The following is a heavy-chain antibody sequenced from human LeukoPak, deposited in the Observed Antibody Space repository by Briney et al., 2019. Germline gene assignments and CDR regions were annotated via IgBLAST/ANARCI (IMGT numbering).Heavy chain of an antibody. D-gene: IGHD5-18*01. J-gene: IGHJ4*02. CDR2: ISYDGSNK. V-gene: IGHV3-30-3*01. CDR3: ATTGGYSYGCIFDY. CDR1: GFTFSSYA. Sequence: GGSLRLSCAASGFTFSSYAMRWVRQAPGKGLEWVAVISYDGSNKYYADSVKGRFTISRDNSKNTLYLQMNSLRAEDTAVYYCATTGGYSYGCIFDYWGQGTLVTVSS.